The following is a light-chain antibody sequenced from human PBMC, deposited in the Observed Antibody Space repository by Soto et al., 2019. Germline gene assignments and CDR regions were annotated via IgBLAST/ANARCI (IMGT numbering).Light chain of an antibody. J-gene: IGLJ2*01. V-gene: IGLV2-23*01. CDR2: EDN. CDR3: RSSTSTNTLI. CDR1: SSDVGNYDL. Sequence: QTALTQPASVSGSPGQSITISCTETSSDVGNYDLVSWYQQHPGKAPKLMIYEDNKRLSGVSNRFSGSKSGNTASLTISGLQAEDEADYYCRSSTSTNTLIFGGGTKLTVL.